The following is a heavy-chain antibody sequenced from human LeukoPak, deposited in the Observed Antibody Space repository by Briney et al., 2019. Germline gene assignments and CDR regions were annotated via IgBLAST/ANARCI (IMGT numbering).Heavy chain of an antibody. V-gene: IGHV1-69*13. J-gene: IGHJ4*02. CDR1: GGTFSSYA. CDR3: ARGSYPAGTADY. CDR2: IIPIFGTA. D-gene: IGHD6-13*01. Sequence: SVKVSCKASGGTFSSYAISWVRQAPGQGLEWMGGIIPIFGTANYAQKFQGRVTITADESTSTAYMELSSLRSEDTAVYYCARGSYPAGTADYWSQGTLVTVSS.